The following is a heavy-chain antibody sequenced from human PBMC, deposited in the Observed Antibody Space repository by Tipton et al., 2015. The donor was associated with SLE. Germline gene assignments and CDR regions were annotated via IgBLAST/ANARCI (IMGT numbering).Heavy chain of an antibody. CDR1: GGSISSYY. CDR2: IYYSWST. CDR3: ARYGTYDGSRYFQH. Sequence: SLTCTVSGGSISSYYWSWIRQPPGKGLEWIGYIYYSWSTNYNPSLKSRVTISVDTSKNQLSLKLSSVTAADTAVYYCARYGTYDGSRYFQHWGQGTLVTVSS. V-gene: IGHV4-59*01. J-gene: IGHJ1*01. D-gene: IGHD1-26*01.